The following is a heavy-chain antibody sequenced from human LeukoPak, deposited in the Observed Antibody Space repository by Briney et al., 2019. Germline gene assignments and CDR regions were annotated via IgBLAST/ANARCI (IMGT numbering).Heavy chain of an antibody. Sequence: PGGSLRLSCAASGFTFSSYAMSWVRQAPGKGLEWVSSISTSGDRTYYADSVKGRFTISRDNSKNTLYLQMNSLRAEDTAVYYCAKDLGGDGYWGQGTLVTVSS. V-gene: IGHV3-23*01. CDR2: ISTSGDRT. J-gene: IGHJ4*02. CDR3: AKDLGGDGY. D-gene: IGHD2-21*01. CDR1: GFTFSSYA.